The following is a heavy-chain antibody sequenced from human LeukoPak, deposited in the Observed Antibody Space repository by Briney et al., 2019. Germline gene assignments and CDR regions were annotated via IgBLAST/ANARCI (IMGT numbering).Heavy chain of an antibody. V-gene: IGHV4-4*07. Sequence: ASETLSLTCTVSGGSVSRYYWSWIRQPSGRGLEWIGRIYPGGGTNYNPSLKSRVTVSMDSSKNQFSLEMKSVTAADTAVYYCTRGWSSAGAFDTWGQGTVVTVSS. CDR1: GGSVSRYY. J-gene: IGHJ3*02. CDR2: IYPGGGT. D-gene: IGHD6-19*01. CDR3: TRGWSSAGAFDT.